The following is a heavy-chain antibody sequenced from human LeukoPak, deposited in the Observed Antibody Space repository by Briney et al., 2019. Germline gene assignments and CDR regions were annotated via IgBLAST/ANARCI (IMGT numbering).Heavy chain of an antibody. J-gene: IGHJ4*02. V-gene: IGHV4-34*01. CDR1: GGSFSGYY. D-gene: IGHD6-19*01. CDR3: ASHIAVAGKGGFDY. Sequence: PSETLSLTCAVYGGSFSGYYWSWIRQPPGKGLEWIGEINHSGSTNYNPSLKSRVTISVDTSKNQFSLKLSSVTAADTAVYYCASHIAVAGKGGFDYWGQGTLVTVSS. CDR2: INHSGST.